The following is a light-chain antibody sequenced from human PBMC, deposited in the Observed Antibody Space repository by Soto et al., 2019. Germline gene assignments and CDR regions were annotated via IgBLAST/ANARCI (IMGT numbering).Light chain of an antibody. CDR3: SSFTSSVTYV. CDR1: SSDVGGHNS. CDR2: DVS. J-gene: IGLJ1*01. Sequence: QSVLTHPASVSGSPGQSITISCTGTSSDVGGHNSVSWYRQDPGKAPKLMIYDVSNRPSGVSDRFSGSKSGNTASLTISGLQIEDEADYYCSSFTSSVTYVFGTGTKVTVL. V-gene: IGLV2-14*01.